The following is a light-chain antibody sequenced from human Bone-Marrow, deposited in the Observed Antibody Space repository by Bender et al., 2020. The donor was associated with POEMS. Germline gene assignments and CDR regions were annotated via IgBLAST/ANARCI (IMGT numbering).Light chain of an antibody. J-gene: IGLJ3*02. CDR3: QSDDNKLSDWV. CDR2: GDN. V-gene: IGLV1-40*01. CDR1: TSHIGRGYD. Sequence: QSVLTQPPSVSGAPGQRVTMSCTGSTSHIGRGYDVHCYQQLPGSAPKLVVSGDNNRPSGVPNRFSVSKSGTSASLVITGLQEEDGADCDCQSDDNKLSDWVFGGGTKLTVL.